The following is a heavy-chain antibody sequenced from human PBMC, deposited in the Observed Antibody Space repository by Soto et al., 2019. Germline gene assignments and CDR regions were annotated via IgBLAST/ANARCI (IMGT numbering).Heavy chain of an antibody. Sequence: TLSLTCTLTGVSIGSGGHYWPWSRQRPGKGLEWIGYIYYSGSTYYNPSLKRRVTISVDTSKNQFSLKLRSVTAADTAVYYCARAAHYSSPFRWFDPWGQGTLVTVSS. J-gene: IGHJ5*02. CDR2: IYYSGST. D-gene: IGHD6-13*01. V-gene: IGHV4-31*03. CDR3: ARAAHYSSPFRWFDP. CDR1: GVSIGSGGHY.